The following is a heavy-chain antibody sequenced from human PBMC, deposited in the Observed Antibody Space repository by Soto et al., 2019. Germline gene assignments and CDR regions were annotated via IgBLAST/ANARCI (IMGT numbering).Heavy chain of an antibody. CDR3: ARDGGYCLDV. CDR1: SGSISSSNW. D-gene: IGHD2-15*01. Sequence: QVQLQESGPGLVEPSGTLSLTCAVSSGSISSSNWWSWVRQPPGKGLEWIGEIYHSGSTNYYPSLKSRVPISVDKSKNQFSLILSSVTAADTAVYYCARDGGYCLDVWGKGTTVTVSS. J-gene: IGHJ6*04. V-gene: IGHV4-4*02. CDR2: IYHSGST.